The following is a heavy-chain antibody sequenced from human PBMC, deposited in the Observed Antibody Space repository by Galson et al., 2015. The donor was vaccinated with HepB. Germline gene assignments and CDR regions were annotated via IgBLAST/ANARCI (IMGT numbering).Heavy chain of an antibody. Sequence: SVKVSCKASGGTFSNYAISWVRQAPGKGLEWMGRIIPILGIANYAQKFQGRVTITADESTSTAYMELSSLRSEDTAVYYCARELQGYCSGGSCYDAFDIWSQGTMVTVSS. CDR3: ARELQGYCSGGSCYDAFDI. V-gene: IGHV1-69*04. J-gene: IGHJ3*02. CDR1: GGTFSNYA. D-gene: IGHD2-15*01. CDR2: IIPILGIA.